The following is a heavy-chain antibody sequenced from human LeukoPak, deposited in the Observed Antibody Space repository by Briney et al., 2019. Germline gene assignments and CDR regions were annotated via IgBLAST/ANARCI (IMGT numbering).Heavy chain of an antibody. D-gene: IGHD1-26*01. Sequence: PSETLSLTCTVSGGSISSYYWSWIRQPPGKGLEWIGYIYYSGSTNYNPSLKSRVTISVDTSKNQFSLKLSSVTAADTAVYYCARTDWELHKGAFDIWGQGTMVTVSS. CDR2: IYYSGST. CDR1: GGSISSYY. V-gene: IGHV4-59*01. CDR3: ARTDWELHKGAFDI. J-gene: IGHJ3*02.